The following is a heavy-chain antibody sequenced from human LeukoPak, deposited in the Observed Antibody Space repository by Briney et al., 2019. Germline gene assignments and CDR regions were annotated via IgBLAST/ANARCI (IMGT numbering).Heavy chain of an antibody. Sequence: AGSLRLSCVLSGLKCSSYSMIWHLQTPGKRPQWVANMKKDGSETKYVESVKGRFTISRDNAKNSLYLQMNSLRAEDTAVYYCGRHRSGSGTYFIDYWGQGTLVSVSS. J-gene: IGHJ4*02. CDR1: GLKCSSYS. V-gene: IGHV3-7*01. CDR2: MKKDGSET. D-gene: IGHD3-10*01. CDR3: GRHRSGSGTYFIDY.